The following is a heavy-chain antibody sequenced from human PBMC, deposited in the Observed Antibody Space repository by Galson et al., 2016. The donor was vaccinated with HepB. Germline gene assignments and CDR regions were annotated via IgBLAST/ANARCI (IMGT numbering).Heavy chain of an antibody. D-gene: IGHD3-10*01. CDR2: ISRDSSTT. Sequence: APGRGLEWVSYISRDSSTTHYADSVRGRFTVSRDNSKNSLFLQMNSLGAEDTAIYYCARWSRGTGSSLDFWGQGTLVTVSS. V-gene: IGHV3-48*03. CDR3: ARWSRGTGSSLDF. J-gene: IGHJ4*02.